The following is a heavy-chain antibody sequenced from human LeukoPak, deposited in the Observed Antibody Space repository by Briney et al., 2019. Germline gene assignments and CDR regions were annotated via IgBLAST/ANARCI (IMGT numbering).Heavy chain of an antibody. J-gene: IGHJ4*02. D-gene: IGHD6-19*01. CDR1: GGSFSGYY. CDR3: ARDLCEGFFCIAVAVDY. CDR2: INHSGST. V-gene: IGHV4-34*01. Sequence: SETLSLTCAVYGGSFSGYYWSWIRQPPGKGLEWIGEINHSGSTNYNPSLKSRVTISVDTSKNQFSLKLSSVTAEDTAVYYCARDLCEGFFCIAVAVDYWGQGTLVTVSS.